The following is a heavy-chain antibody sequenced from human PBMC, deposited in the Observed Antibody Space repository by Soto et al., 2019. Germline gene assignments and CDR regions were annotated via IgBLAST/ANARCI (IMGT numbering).Heavy chain of an antibody. CDR1: GFTFSDYY. Sequence: PGGSLRLSCAASGFTFSDYYMSWIRQAPGKGLEWVSYISSSGSTIYYADSVKGRFTISRDNAKNSLYLQMNSLRAEDTAVYYCARSLPVAGMNWYFDLWGRGTLVTVSS. J-gene: IGHJ2*01. CDR3: ARSLPVAGMNWYFDL. D-gene: IGHD6-19*01. V-gene: IGHV3-11*01. CDR2: ISSSGSTI.